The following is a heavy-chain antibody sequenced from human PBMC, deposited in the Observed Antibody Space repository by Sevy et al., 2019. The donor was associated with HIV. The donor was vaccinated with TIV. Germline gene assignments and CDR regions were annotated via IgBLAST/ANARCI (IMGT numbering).Heavy chain of an antibody. CDR1: GGSISSGGYS. D-gene: IGHD6-13*01. V-gene: IGHV4-30-2*01. CDR3: ARAERYSSSWYWFDP. J-gene: IGHJ5*02. Sequence: SETLSLTCAVSGGSISSGGYSWSWIRQPPGKGLEWIGYIYHSGSTYYNPSLKSRVTMSVDRSKNQFSLMLSSVTAADRAVYYCARAERYSSSWYWFDPWGQGTLVTVSS. CDR2: IYHSGST.